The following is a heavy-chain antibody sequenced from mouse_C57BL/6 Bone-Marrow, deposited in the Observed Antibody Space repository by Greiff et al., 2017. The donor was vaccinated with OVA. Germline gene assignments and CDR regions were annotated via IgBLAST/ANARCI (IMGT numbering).Heavy chain of an antibody. Sequence: EVKVVESGEGLVKPGGSLKLSCAASGFTFGSYAMSWVRQTPEKRLEWVAYISSGGDYIYYADTVKGRFTISRDNARNTLYLQMSSLKSEDTAMYYCTRLLDAMDYWGQGTSVTVSS. D-gene: IGHD2-1*01. V-gene: IGHV5-9-1*02. CDR1: GFTFGSYA. CDR3: TRLLDAMDY. CDR2: ISSGGDYI. J-gene: IGHJ4*01.